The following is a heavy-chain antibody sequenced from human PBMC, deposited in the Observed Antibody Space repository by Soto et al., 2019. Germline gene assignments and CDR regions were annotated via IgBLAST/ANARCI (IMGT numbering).Heavy chain of an antibody. CDR1: GFTVSSNY. CDR3: ARRERITIFGVVTNTPYSYYYMDV. CDR2: IYSGGST. Sequence: EVQLVESGGGLVQPGGSLRLSCAASGFTVSSNYMSWVRQAPGKGLEWVSVIYSGGSTYYADSVKGRFTISRDNSKNTLYLQMNSLRAEDTAVYYCARRERITIFGVVTNTPYSYYYMDVWGKGTTVTVSS. V-gene: IGHV3-66*01. J-gene: IGHJ6*03. D-gene: IGHD3-3*01.